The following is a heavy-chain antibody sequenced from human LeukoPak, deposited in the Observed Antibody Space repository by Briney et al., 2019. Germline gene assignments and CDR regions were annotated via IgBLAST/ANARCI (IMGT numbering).Heavy chain of an antibody. J-gene: IGHJ4*02. CDR2: IYTSRSP. CDR1: GDSMDSYY. D-gene: IGHD3-22*01. CDR3: ATFYHYDSTGQFDY. Sequence: SETLSLTCTVSGDSMDSYYWTWVRQPAGKGLEWIGRIYTSRSPKYNPSLKSRVTMSLDTSKNQFSLSLRSVTAADTAVYYCATFYHYDSTGQFDYWGQGTLVTVSS. V-gene: IGHV4-4*07.